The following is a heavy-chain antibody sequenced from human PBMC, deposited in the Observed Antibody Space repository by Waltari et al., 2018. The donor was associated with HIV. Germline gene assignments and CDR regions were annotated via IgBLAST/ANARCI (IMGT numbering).Heavy chain of an antibody. CDR2: IIPIFGTT. V-gene: IGHV1-69*12. CDR1: VGTFGNYG. J-gene: IGHJ4*02. CDR3: ARTDTHF. Sequence: QVQLGQSGAEMQKPGSSVKVSCKASVGTFGNYGINWMRQAPGQGLEWMGGIIPIFGTTNLAQKYQGRVTISADEFTSTVYMELSSLRSEDTAVYHCARTDTHFWGQGTLVTVSS.